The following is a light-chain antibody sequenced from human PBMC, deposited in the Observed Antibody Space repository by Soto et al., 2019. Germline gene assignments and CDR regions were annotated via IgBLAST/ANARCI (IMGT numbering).Light chain of an antibody. CDR2: AAS. J-gene: IGKJ1*01. CDR3: QQYGSSGT. CDR1: ESVSSN. V-gene: IGKV3-15*01. Sequence: EIVVPQSPATLAVSPGDRATLSCRASESVSSNLAWFQHKPGQAPRLLIYAASTKATGVPARFTGRGSRTDFTLTISRLEPEDFAVYYCQQYGSSGTFGQGTKV.